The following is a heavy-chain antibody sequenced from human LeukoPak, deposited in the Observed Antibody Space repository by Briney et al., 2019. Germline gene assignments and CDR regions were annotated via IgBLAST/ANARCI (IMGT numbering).Heavy chain of an antibody. CDR2: INHSGST. Sequence: PSETLSLTCAVYGGSFSGYYWSRIRQPPGKGLEWIGEINHSGSTNYNPSLKRRVTISVDTSKNQFSLKLSSVTAADTAVYYCARELPRLRYFDWLFDDDAFDIWGQGTMVTVSS. D-gene: IGHD3-9*01. CDR1: GGSFSGYY. J-gene: IGHJ3*02. CDR3: ARELPRLRYFDWLFDDDAFDI. V-gene: IGHV4-34*01.